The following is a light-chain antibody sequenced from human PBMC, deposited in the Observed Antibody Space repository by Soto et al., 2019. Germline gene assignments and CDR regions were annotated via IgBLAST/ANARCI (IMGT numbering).Light chain of an antibody. CDR1: QSVSSN. CDR3: QQYNNWPLT. Sequence: EIVRTQCPATLSISPGAGATLYSRASQSVSSNLAWYQQKPGQAPRLLIYGASTRATGIPARFSGSGSGTEFTLTISSLQSEDFAVYYCQQYNNWPLTFGGGTKVDIK. J-gene: IGKJ4*01. CDR2: GAS. V-gene: IGKV3-15*01.